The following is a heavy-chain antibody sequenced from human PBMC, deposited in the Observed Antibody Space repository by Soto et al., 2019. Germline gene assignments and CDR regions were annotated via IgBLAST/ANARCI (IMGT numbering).Heavy chain of an antibody. CDR2: IYYSGST. Sequence: KSSETLSLTCTVSGGSISSSSYYWGWIRQPPGKGLEWIGSIYYSGSTYYNPSLKSRVTISVDTSKNQFSLKLSSVTAADTAVYYCARQGSSRGGCGYYYYYYMDDWDQGTTVTVSS. D-gene: IGHD6-19*01. CDR1: GGSISSSSYY. J-gene: IGHJ6*02. CDR3: ARQGSSRGGCGYYYYYYMDD. V-gene: IGHV4-39*01.